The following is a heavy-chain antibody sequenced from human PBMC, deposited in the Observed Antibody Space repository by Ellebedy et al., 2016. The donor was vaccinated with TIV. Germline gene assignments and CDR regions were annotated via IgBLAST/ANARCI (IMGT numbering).Heavy chain of an antibody. D-gene: IGHD1-1*01. J-gene: IGHJ6*03. CDR2: ISRSSGTI. CDR1: GFTFSSNG. Sequence: GESLKISXAASGFTFSSNGMNWVRQAPGKGLEWVSYISRSSGTIYYADSAKGRFTISRDNAKNSLYLQMNSLRDEDTAVYYCARDPQTGMVFHYYMDVWGKGTTVTVSS. V-gene: IGHV3-48*02. CDR3: ARDPQTGMVFHYYMDV.